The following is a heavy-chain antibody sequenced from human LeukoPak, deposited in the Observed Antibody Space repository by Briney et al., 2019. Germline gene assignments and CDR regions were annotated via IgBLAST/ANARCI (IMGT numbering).Heavy chain of an antibody. CDR2: IYYSGST. V-gene: IGHV4-59*01. CDR1: GGSISNYY. J-gene: IGHJ4*02. CDR3: AIDVGNEVPAAIVY. Sequence: SETLSLTCTVSGGSISNYYWSWIRQPPGKGLEWIGYIYYSGSTNYNPSLKSRVTITVDTSTNHSFLQQSSVPAADTPVYYYAIDVGNEVPAAIVYWGQGTLVTVSS. D-gene: IGHD2-2*01.